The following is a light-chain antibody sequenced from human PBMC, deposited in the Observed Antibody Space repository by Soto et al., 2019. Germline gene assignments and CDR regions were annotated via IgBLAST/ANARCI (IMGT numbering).Light chain of an antibody. CDR3: QQYENLPT. V-gene: IGKV1-33*01. J-gene: IGKJ5*01. CDR1: QNINNY. Sequence: DIQLTQSQSSLSASVGDRVTLTCQASQNINNYLNWYQQKPGRAPKLLIYDASNLEAGVPSRFRGSGSGTDFTFTISRLQPEDIATYYCQQYENLPTFGQGTRLEIK. CDR2: DAS.